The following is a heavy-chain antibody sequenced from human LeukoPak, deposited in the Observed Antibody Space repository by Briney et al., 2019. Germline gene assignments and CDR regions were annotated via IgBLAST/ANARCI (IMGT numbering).Heavy chain of an antibody. CDR3: ARTYDFGRGPPGDAFDN. CDR2: IDPRSALL. Sequence: GGSLRLSCAASGFTFTMFGMNWVRQAPGKGLEGVSYIDPRSALLYYVDSLQGRFPPSSDAPKDSVFLQLNSLRVDATAVYYCARTYDFGRGPPGDAFDNWGQGTLVTVPS. J-gene: IGHJ3*02. D-gene: IGHD3-3*01. CDR1: GFTFTMFG. V-gene: IGHV3-48*01.